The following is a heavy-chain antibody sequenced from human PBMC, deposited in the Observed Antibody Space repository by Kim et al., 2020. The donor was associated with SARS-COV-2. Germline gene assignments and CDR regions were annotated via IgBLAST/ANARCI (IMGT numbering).Heavy chain of an antibody. Sequence: GESLKISCQVSGYRFTTYWIAWVRQMPGKGLEWMGIIYPGDSDTRYSPSFHGQVSISADKSISTAYLQWSSLKASDTAMYYCARSHSPLHWFDPWGQGTLVTVSS. V-gene: IGHV5-51*01. CDR3: ARSHSPLHWFDP. J-gene: IGHJ5*02. CDR2: IYPGDSDT. CDR1: GYRFTTYW.